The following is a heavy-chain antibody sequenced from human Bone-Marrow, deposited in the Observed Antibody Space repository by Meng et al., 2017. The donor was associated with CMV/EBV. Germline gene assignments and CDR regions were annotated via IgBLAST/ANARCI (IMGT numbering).Heavy chain of an antibody. J-gene: IGHJ6*02. CDR3: AKDHRGSLLWFGPGPRGMDV. CDR2: IRYEGSNK. CDR1: GFTFSSYS. V-gene: IGHV3-30*02. Sequence: GESLKISCAASGFTFSSYSMNWVRQAPGKGLEWVAFIRYEGSNKYYADSVKGRFTISRDNSKKTLYLQRNSRRAEDTAVYYCAKDHRGSLLWFGPGPRGMDVWGQGTTVTVSS. D-gene: IGHD3-10*01.